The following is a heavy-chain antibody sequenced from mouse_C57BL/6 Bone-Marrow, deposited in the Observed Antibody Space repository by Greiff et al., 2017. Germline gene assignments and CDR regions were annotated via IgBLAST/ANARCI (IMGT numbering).Heavy chain of an antibody. D-gene: IGHD2-14*01. CDR2: IDPANGTP. Sequence: EVQLQQSVAELVRPGASVKLSCTASGFHIKNTSMHWVTQRPEQGLEWIGRIDPANGTPNYAPKFQGKATITADTSSNTAYLQHSSLSSEDTAIYYCARGVHFDVWGTGTTVTVSS. V-gene: IGHV14-3*01. J-gene: IGHJ1*03. CDR3: ARGVHFDV. CDR1: GFHIKNTS.